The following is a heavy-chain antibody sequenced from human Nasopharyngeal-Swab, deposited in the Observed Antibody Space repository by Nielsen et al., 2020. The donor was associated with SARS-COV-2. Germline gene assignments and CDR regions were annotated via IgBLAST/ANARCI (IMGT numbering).Heavy chain of an antibody. D-gene: IGHD6-13*01. CDR3: ARYSCSWLYYYGMDV. CDR1: GGTFSGYA. CDR2: IIPIFGTA. Sequence: SVKVSCKASGGTFSGYAISWVRQAPGQGLEWMGGIIPIFGTANYAQKFQGRVTITADESTSTAYMELSSLRSEDTAVYYCARYSCSWLYYYGMDVWGQGTTVTVSS. J-gene: IGHJ6*02. V-gene: IGHV1-69*13.